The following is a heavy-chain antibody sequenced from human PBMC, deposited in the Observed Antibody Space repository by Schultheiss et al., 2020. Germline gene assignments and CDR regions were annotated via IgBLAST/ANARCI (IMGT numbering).Heavy chain of an antibody. D-gene: IGHD1-26*01. CDR2: INPNSGGT. J-gene: IGHJ4*02. CDR3: ARATGPNSGSLSFDY. V-gene: IGHV1-2*02. Sequence: ASVKVSCKASGGTFSSYAISWVRQAPGQGLEWMGWINPNSGGTNYAQKFQGRVTMTRDTSTSTAYMELSSLRSEDTAVYYCARATGPNSGSLSFDYWGQGTLVNVSS. CDR1: GGTFSSYA.